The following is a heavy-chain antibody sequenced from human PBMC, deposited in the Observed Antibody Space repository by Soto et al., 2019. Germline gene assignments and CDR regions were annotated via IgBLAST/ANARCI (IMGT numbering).Heavy chain of an antibody. CDR2: IKSDGSST. Sequence: EVQLVESGGGLVQPGGSLRLSCAASGFTFSNYWMHWVRQAPGKGLVWVSRIKSDGSSTNYADSVKGRFTSSRDNAKNTLYLQLNSLRVEDTAVYYCARGNNGMDVGGQGTTVTVSS. J-gene: IGHJ6*02. V-gene: IGHV3-74*01. CDR1: GFTFSNYW. CDR3: ARGNNGMDV.